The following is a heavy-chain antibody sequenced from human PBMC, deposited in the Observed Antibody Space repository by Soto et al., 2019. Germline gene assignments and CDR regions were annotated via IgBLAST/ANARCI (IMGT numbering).Heavy chain of an antibody. V-gene: IGHV1-18*01. CDR1: GYTFTSYG. Sequence: ASVKVSCKASGYTFTSYGISWVRQAPGQGLEWIGWISAYNGNTNYAQKLQGRVTMTTDTSTSTAYTELRSLRSDDTAVYYCARKYDYGDYGFDYWAQGTLVTVSS. J-gene: IGHJ4*02. D-gene: IGHD4-17*01. CDR2: ISAYNGNT. CDR3: ARKYDYGDYGFDY.